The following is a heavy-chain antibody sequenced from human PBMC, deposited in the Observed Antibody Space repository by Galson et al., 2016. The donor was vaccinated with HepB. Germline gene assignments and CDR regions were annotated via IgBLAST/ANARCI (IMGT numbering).Heavy chain of an antibody. CDR3: ARNGFYCLDY. CDR1: GGSISSHDW. D-gene: IGHD2/OR15-2a*01. Sequence: SETLSLTCAVSGGSISSHDWWSWVRQPPGKGLEWIGEIHHSGSTNYNPSLKSRVTISVDNFKNQFSLKLTSVTAADTAVYYCARNGFYCLDYWGQGILVTVSS. J-gene: IGHJ4*02. CDR2: IHHSGST. V-gene: IGHV4-4*02.